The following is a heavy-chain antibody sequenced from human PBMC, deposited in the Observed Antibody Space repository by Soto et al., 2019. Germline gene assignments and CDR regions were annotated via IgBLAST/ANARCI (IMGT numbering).Heavy chain of an antibody. J-gene: IGHJ4*01. CDR1: GGSVNSSNW. CDR3: ARVNEQIASVGTFDS. V-gene: IGHV4-4*01. D-gene: IGHD6-13*01. Sequence: QLQESGPGLVKPSGTLSLSCAVSGGSVNSSNWWAWVRQSPGKGLEWIGEIYQSGITNYNPTLNSRVSMSIDKSNNRLSLMLTSVIAADSGVFCCARVNEQIASVGTFDSWGHGTLVTVSS. CDR2: IYQSGIT.